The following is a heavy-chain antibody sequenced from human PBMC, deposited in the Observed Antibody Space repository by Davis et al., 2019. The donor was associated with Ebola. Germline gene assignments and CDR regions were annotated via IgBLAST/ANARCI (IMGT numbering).Heavy chain of an antibody. V-gene: IGHV4/OR15-8*02. J-gene: IGHJ5*02. CDR1: GGSISSSHW. Sequence: PSETLSLTCVVSGGSISSSHWWSCVRQPPGKGLEWIGELYYSGNTNYNPSLKSRVTISVDKSKNQFSLKLTSVTAADTAVYYCARFQGNLGELLYDWFDPWGQGILVTVSS. D-gene: IGHD3-10*01. CDR3: ARFQGNLGELLYDWFDP. CDR2: LYYSGNT.